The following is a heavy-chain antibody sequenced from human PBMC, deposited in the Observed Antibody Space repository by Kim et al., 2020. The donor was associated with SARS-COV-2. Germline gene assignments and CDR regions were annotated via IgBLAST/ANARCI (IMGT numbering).Heavy chain of an antibody. D-gene: IGHD6-13*01. CDR1: GGTFSSYA. CDR3: ARWKYSSSWLGPRNGNWFDP. J-gene: IGHJ5*02. CDR2: SIPIFGTA. V-gene: IGHV1-69*13. Sequence: SVKVSCKASGGTFSSYASSWVRQAPGQGLEWMGGSIPIFGTANYAKKFQGRVTITADESTSTAYMELSSLRSEDTAVYYCARWKYSSSWLGPRNGNWFDPWGQGTLVTVSS.